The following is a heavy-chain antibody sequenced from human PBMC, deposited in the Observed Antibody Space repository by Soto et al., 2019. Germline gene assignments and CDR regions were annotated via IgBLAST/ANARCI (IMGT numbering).Heavy chain of an antibody. CDR3: VRSYGDPPC. Sequence: EVQLVESGGGVVQPGGSLRLSCAASGFTFSSDWMHWVRQAPGKGLVWVSRINGDGTNTDYADSVKGRFTISRDNPKNTLYLQMNSLRAEDAAVYYCVRSYGDPPCWGQGTLVTVSS. CDR2: INGDGTNT. V-gene: IGHV3-74*01. CDR1: GFTFSSDW. D-gene: IGHD4-17*01. J-gene: IGHJ4*02.